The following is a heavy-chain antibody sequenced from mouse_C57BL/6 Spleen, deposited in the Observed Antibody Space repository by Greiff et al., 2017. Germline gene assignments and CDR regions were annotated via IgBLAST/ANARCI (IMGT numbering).Heavy chain of an antibody. CDR1: GYTFTSYW. CDR3: ARWGLRPWLAY. J-gene: IGHJ3*01. CDR2: IYPSDSET. Sequence: QVQLQQSGAELVRPGSSVKLSCKASGYTFTSYWMDWVKQRPGQGLEWIGNIYPSDSETHYNQKFKDKATLTVDKSSSTAYMQLSSLTSEDSAVYYCARWGLRPWLAYWGQGTLVTVSA. V-gene: IGHV1-61*01. D-gene: IGHD2-4*01.